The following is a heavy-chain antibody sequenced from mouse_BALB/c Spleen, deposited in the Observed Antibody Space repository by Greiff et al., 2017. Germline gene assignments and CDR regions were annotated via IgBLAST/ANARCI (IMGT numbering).Heavy chain of an antibody. Sequence: QVQLQQSGPGLVQPSQSLSITCTVSGFSLTSYGVHWVRQSPGKGLEWLGVIWSGGSTDYNAAFISRLSISKDNSKSQVFFKMNSLQANDTAIYYCAERGFAYWGQGTLVTVSA. CDR3: AERGFAY. CDR1: GFSLTSYG. J-gene: IGHJ3*01. CDR2: IWSGGST. V-gene: IGHV2-2*02.